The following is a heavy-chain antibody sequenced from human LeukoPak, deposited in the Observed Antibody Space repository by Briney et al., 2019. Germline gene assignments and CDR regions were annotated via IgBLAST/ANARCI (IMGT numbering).Heavy chain of an antibody. CDR1: GYTFTTYG. CDR3: ARELYYGSGDY. CDR2: ISAYNGNT. Sequence: ASVKVSCKASGYTFTTYGITWVRQAPGQGLEWVGWISAYNGNTNYAQKLQGRVTMTTDTSTSTAYMELRSLRSDDTAVYYCARELYYGSGDYWGQGTLVTVSS. V-gene: IGHV1-18*01. J-gene: IGHJ4*02. D-gene: IGHD3-10*01.